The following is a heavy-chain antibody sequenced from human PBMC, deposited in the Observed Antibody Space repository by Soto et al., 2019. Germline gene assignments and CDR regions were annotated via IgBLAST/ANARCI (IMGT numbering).Heavy chain of an antibody. CDR1: GGSISSYY. Sequence: QVQLQESGPGLVKPSETLSLTCTVSGGSISSYYWSWIRQPPGKGLEWIGYIYYSGSTNYNPSPKSRVTISVATSKNQFSLKLSSVTAAATAVYYCARHDNWGHDYGDLFYYYYGMDVWGQGTTVTVSS. D-gene: IGHD4-17*01. CDR2: IYYSGST. J-gene: IGHJ6*02. CDR3: ARHDNWGHDYGDLFYYYYGMDV. V-gene: IGHV4-59*08.